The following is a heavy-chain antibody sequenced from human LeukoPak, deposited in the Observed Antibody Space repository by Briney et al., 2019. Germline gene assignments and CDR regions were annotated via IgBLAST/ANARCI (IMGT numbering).Heavy chain of an antibody. J-gene: IGHJ6*02. CDR3: AADPHDSEGYYGMDV. D-gene: IGHD3-16*01. V-gene: IGHV1-58*01. CDR1: GFTFTSSA. CDR2: IVVGSGNT. Sequence: ASVKVSCKASGFTFTSSAVQWVRQARGQRLEWIGWIVVGSGNTNYAQKFQERVTITRDTSTSTAYMELSSLRSEDTAVYYCAADPHDSEGYYGMDVWGQGTTVTVSS.